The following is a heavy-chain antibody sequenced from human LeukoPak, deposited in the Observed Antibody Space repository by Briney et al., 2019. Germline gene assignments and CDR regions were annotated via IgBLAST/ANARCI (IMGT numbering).Heavy chain of an antibody. CDR3: ASAFGNVRGLT. D-gene: IGHD3-10*01. Sequence: SETLSLTCGVYDESFSGSYWSWIRQPPGKGLEWIGEINDGGYTNYNPSLESRVTLSVDTSKKQFSLKLSSVTAADTAVYYCASAFGNVRGLTWGQGTLVTVSS. CDR2: INDGGYT. CDR1: DESFSGSY. V-gene: IGHV4-34*01. J-gene: IGHJ5*02.